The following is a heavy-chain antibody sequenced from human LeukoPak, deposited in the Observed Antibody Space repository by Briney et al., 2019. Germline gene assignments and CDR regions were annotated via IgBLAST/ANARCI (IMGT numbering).Heavy chain of an antibody. V-gene: IGHV4-59*01. CDR2: IYYSGST. Sequence: SETLYLTCAGSGGSISTYYWSWIRQPPGKGLEWIGYIYYSGSTNYNPSLKSRVNISVDTSKNQFSLKLSSVTAADTAVYYCARAQGSSWYVADYWGQGTLVTVSS. CDR1: GGSISTYY. D-gene: IGHD6-13*01. CDR3: ARAQGSSWYVADY. J-gene: IGHJ4*02.